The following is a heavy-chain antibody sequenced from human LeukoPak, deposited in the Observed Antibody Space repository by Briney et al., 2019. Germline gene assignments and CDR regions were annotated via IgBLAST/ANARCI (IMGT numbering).Heavy chain of an antibody. CDR3: ARAGCTNGVCYRSNWFDP. J-gene: IGHJ5*02. CDR1: GFTFSSYS. Sequence: GGSLRLSCAASGFTFSSYSMNWVRQAPGKGLEWVSSISSSSSYIYYADSVKGRFTISRDNAKNSLYLQMNSLRAEDTAVYYCARAGCTNGVCYRSNWFDPWGQGTLVTVPS. V-gene: IGHV3-21*01. CDR2: ISSSSSYI. D-gene: IGHD2-8*01.